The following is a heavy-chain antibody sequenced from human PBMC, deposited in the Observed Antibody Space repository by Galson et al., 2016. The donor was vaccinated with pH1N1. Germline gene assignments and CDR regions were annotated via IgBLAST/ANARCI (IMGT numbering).Heavy chain of an antibody. D-gene: IGHD4/OR15-4a*01. CDR1: GFTFRNYG. CDR3: AKDPGGGAVTMVYFDY. CDR2: IWFDGSNK. V-gene: IGHV3-30*18. J-gene: IGHJ4*02. Sequence: SLRLSCAVSGFTFRNYGMHWVRQAPGKGLEWVAVIWFDGSNKYYADSVKGRFTVSRDNSKNTLYLQMNSLRPEDTAMYYCAKDPGGGAVTMVYFDYWGQGTLVTVSS.